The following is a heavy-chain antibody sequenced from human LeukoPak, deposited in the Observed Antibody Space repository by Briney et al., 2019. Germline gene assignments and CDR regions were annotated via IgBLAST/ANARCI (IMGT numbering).Heavy chain of an antibody. CDR2: IHFSGGT. Sequence: SETLSLTCTLSLGSISSSGYYLGWIRQPPGKGLEWIGSIHFSGGTYYNPSLMSRVTISVETTNTQFSLNLTSVPCARPSVYYCARRDKYSSGNYFDYWGQGTLVTVSS. CDR3: ARRDKYSSGNYFDY. CDR1: LGSISSSGYY. D-gene: IGHD2/OR15-2a*01. J-gene: IGHJ4*02. V-gene: IGHV4-39*01.